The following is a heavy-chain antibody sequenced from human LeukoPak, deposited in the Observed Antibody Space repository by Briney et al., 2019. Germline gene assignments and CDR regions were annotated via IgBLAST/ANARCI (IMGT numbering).Heavy chain of an antibody. CDR3: ARGALTTVTNYYYYGMDV. V-gene: IGHV3-74*01. CDR1: GFTFSSYW. CDR2: INSDGSST. J-gene: IGHJ6*02. D-gene: IGHD4-17*01. Sequence: GGSLRLSCAASGFTFSSYWMHWVRHAPGKGLVWVSRINSDGSSTIYADSVKGRFTISRDNAKNTLYLQMNSLRAEDTAVYYCARGALTTVTNYYYYGMDVWGQGTTVTVSS.